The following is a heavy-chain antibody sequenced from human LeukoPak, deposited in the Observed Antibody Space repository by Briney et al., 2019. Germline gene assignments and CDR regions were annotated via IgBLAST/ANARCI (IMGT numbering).Heavy chain of an antibody. CDR2: ISGSGVST. D-gene: IGHD3-10*01. J-gene: IGHJ4*02. CDR1: GLTFSSYA. CDR3: ARDYASDY. Sequence: GGSLRLSCAASGLTFSSYAMSWVRQAPGKGLEWVSAISGSGVSTYYADSVKGRFTISRDKAKNSLYLQMSSLRAEDTAVYYCARDYASDYWGQGTLVTVSS. V-gene: IGHV3-23*01.